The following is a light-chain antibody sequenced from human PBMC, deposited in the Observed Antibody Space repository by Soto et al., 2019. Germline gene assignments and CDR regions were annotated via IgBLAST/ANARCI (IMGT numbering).Light chain of an antibody. CDR2: EVS. V-gene: IGLV2-14*01. Sequence: QSALTQPASVSGSPGQSITISCTGSSSDVGTYDYVSWYQHHPGKAPKLIISEVSNRPSGVSNRFSGSKSGNTASLTISGLQADDEADYFCSSFTTSASMDFGTGTKVTVL. CDR3: SSFTTSASMD. J-gene: IGLJ1*01. CDR1: SSDVGTYDY.